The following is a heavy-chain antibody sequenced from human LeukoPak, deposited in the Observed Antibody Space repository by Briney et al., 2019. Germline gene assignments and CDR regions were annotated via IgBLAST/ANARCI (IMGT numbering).Heavy chain of an antibody. CDR2: INTNTGNP. V-gene: IGHV7-4-1*02. CDR1: GYTFTSYA. Sequence: GASVKVSCKASGYTFTSYAMNWVRQAPGQGLEWMGWINTNTGNPTYAQGFTGRFVFSLDTSVSTAYLQMSSLKAEDTAVYYCASHSGIWFGEYYFDYWGQGTLVTVSS. J-gene: IGHJ4*02. D-gene: IGHD3-10*01. CDR3: ASHSGIWFGEYYFDY.